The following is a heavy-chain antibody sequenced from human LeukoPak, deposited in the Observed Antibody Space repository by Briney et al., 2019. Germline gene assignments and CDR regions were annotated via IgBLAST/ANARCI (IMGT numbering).Heavy chain of an antibody. Sequence: GASVKVSCKASGYTFSRYGINWVRQAAGQGLEWMGWISVYNGNTDYAQKFQGRVTMTTDTSTSTAYMDLRSLRSDDTAVYYCARDRGILYAIPNDFWGQGTLVTVSS. J-gene: IGHJ4*02. CDR2: ISVYNGNT. CDR1: GYTFSRYG. D-gene: IGHD2-8*01. CDR3: ARDRGILYAIPNDF. V-gene: IGHV1-18*01.